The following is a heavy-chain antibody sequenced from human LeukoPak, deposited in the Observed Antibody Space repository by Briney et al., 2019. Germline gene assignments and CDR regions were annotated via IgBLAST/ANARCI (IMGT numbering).Heavy chain of an antibody. V-gene: IGHV1-46*01. CDR3: AKEGYCSSTSCYGGAFDI. CDR1: GYTFTSYY. Sequence: ASVKVSCKASGYTFTSYYMHWVRQAPGQGLEWMGIINPSGGSTSYALKFQGRVTMTRDTSTSTVYMELSSLRSEDTAVYYCAKEGYCSSTSCYGGAFDIWGQGTMVTVSS. J-gene: IGHJ3*02. D-gene: IGHD2-2*01. CDR2: INPSGGST.